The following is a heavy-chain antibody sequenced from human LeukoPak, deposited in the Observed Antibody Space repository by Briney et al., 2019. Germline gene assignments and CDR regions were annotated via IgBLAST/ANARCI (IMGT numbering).Heavy chain of an antibody. CDR1: GGSFSGYY. J-gene: IGHJ4*02. Sequence: SETLSLTCAVYGGSFSGYYWSWIRQPPGKGLEWIGEINHSGSTNYNPSLKSRVTILVDTSKNQFSLKLSSVTAADTAVYYCASHYDFWSGYYPRFDYWGQGTLVTVSS. CDR2: INHSGST. CDR3: ASHYDFWSGYYPRFDY. V-gene: IGHV4-34*01. D-gene: IGHD3-3*01.